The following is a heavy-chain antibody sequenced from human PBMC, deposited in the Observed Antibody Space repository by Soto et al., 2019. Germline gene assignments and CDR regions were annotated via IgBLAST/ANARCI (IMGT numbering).Heavy chain of an antibody. J-gene: IGHJ4*02. D-gene: IGHD1-1*01. CDR2: IYYSGST. CDR1: GGSVSSGSYY. V-gene: IGHV4-61*01. CDR3: ARDDWNARGSFDY. Sequence: QVQLQESGPGLVKPSETLSLTCTVSGGSVSSGSYYWSWIRQPPGKGLEWIGYIYYSGSTNYNPSLKSRVTISVDTSKNQFSLKLSSVTAADTAVYYCARDDWNARGSFDYWGQGTLVTVSS.